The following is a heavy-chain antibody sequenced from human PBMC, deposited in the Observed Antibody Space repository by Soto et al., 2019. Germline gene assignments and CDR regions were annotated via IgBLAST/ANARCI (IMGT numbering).Heavy chain of an antibody. D-gene: IGHD5-12*01. CDR2: MNPNSGNT. CDR1: GYTFTSYD. Sequence: GASVKVSCKASGYTFTSYDINWVRQATGQGLEWMGWMNPNSGNTGYAQKFQGRVTMTRNTSISTAYMELSSLRSEDTAVYYCARTPVPWLRWVYYYMDAWGKGTTVTVSS. CDR3: ARTPVPWLRWVYYYMDA. V-gene: IGHV1-8*01. J-gene: IGHJ6*03.